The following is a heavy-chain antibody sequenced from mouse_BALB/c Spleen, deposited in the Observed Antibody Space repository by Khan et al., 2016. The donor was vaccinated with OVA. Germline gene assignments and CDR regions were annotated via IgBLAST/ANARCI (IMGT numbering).Heavy chain of an antibody. D-gene: IGHD3-1*01. CDR1: GYTFSNYW. Sequence: VQLQQSGPELVRPGTSVKISCKASGYTFSNYWLGWVKQRPGHGLDWIGDFYPGGGYTNYNEKFKGKATLTADTSSRSAYMQIISLTFEDSAVYVCARWATWYFDVGGAGTTVTVSS. J-gene: IGHJ1*01. CDR2: FYPGGGYT. V-gene: IGHV1-63*02. CDR3: ARWATWYFDV.